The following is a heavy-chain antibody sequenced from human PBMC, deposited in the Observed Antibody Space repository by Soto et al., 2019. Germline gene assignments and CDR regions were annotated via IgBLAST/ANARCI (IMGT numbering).Heavy chain of an antibody. CDR3: ARQDYNYAYFDF. CDR2: IYPGDSDT. Sequence: PGESLKISCKGPGYSFTNYWIGWVRQMPGKGLEWMGIIYPGDSDTRYSPSFQGQVIISVDQSISTAYLQWSSLQASDTAMYYCARQDYNYAYFDFWGQGTLVTVSS. D-gene: IGHD5-18*01. V-gene: IGHV5-51*01. CDR1: GYSFTNYW. J-gene: IGHJ4*02.